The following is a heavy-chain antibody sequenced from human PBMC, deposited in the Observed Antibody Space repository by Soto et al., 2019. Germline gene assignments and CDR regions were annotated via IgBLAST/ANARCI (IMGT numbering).Heavy chain of an antibody. CDR3: AKDLYSSGWSYYFDN. CDR1: GFTFSTYA. Sequence: SGGSLRLSCAASGFTFSTYAMHWVRQAPGKGLEWVAIISYNGNDKYSADSVKGRFTISRDNSKKTLYLQMNSLRAEDTAVYYCAKDLYSSGWSYYFDNWGQGTLVTVSS. D-gene: IGHD3-22*01. J-gene: IGHJ4*02. V-gene: IGHV3-30*18. CDR2: ISYNGNDK.